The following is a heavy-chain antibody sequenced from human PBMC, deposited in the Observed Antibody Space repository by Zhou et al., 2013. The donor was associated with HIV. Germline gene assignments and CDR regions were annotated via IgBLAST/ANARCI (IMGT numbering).Heavy chain of an antibody. CDR3: ARTTSSFTIFGVVISYYMDV. CDR1: GYTFTSYG. D-gene: IGHD3-3*01. CDR2: ISAYNGNT. Sequence: QVQLVQSGAEVKKPGASVKVSCKASGYTFTSYGISWVRQAPGQGLEWMGWISAYNGNTNYAQKLQGRVTMTTDTSTSTAYMELRSLRSDDTAVYYCARTTSSFTIFGVVISYYMDVWGKGPRSPSP. V-gene: IGHV1-18*01. J-gene: IGHJ6*03.